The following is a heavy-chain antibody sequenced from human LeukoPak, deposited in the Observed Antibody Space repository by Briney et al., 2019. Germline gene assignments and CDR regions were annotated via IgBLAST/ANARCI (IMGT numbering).Heavy chain of an antibody. J-gene: IGHJ3*01. V-gene: IGHV1-2*02. CDR3: VTERSSGYNDAFDL. CDR1: GYTFTDYY. CDR2: INPNSGGT. D-gene: IGHD3-22*01. Sequence: ASVTVSFKGSGYTFTDYYMHWVRQAPGQGLEWMGWINPNSGGTNYAQEVQGRGTITRDTAISTAYMELRRLRSGDAAVYLCVTERSSGYNDAFDLWGQGTMVTVSS.